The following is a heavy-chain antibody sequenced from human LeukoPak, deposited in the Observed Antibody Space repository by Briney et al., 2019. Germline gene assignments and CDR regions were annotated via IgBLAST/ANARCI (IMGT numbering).Heavy chain of an antibody. V-gene: IGHV4-39*07. Sequence: SETLSLTCTVSGGLISISTYYWGWIRQPPGKGLEWIGSIYYSGTTHYNPSLKSRVTIAVDTSKNQFSLKLISVTAADTAVYYCARHYYGSGNQLTRRVYNWFDPWGQGSLVTVSS. CDR2: IYYSGTT. CDR3: ARHYYGSGNQLTRRVYNWFDP. CDR1: GGLISISTYY. D-gene: IGHD3-10*01. J-gene: IGHJ5*02.